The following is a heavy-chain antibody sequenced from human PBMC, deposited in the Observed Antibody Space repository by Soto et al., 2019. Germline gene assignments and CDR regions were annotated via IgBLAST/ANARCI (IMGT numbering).Heavy chain of an antibody. J-gene: IGHJ4*02. CDR3: ARDQWLDHWAYFDY. CDR2: ISSSSSTI. D-gene: IGHD6-19*01. V-gene: IGHV3-48*02. Sequence: PGGSLRLSCAASGFTFSSYSMNWVRQAPGKGLEWVSYISSSSSTIYYADSVRGRFTISRDNAKNSLYLQMNSLRDEDTAVYYCARDQWLDHWAYFDYWGQGTLVTVSS. CDR1: GFTFSSYS.